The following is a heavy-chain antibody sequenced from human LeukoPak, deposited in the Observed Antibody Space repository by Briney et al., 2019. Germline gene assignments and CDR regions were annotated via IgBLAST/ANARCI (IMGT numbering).Heavy chain of an antibody. Sequence: ASVKVSCKASGYTFGTHWMHWVRQAPGQGLEWMGWINPNSGGTNYAQKFQGRVTMTRDTSISIAYMELSRLRSDDTAVYYCARGSSGYYSDDAFDIWGQGTMVTVSS. D-gene: IGHD3-22*01. CDR3: ARGSSGYYSDDAFDI. J-gene: IGHJ3*02. V-gene: IGHV1-2*02. CDR2: INPNSGGT. CDR1: GYTFGTHW.